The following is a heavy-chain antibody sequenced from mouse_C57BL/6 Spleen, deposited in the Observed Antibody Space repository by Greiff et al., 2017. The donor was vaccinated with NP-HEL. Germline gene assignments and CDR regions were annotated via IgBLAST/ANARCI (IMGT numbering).Heavy chain of an antibody. Sequence: QVQLQQSGAELVKPGASVKMSCKASGYTFTSYWITWVKQRPGQGLEWIGDIYPGSGSTNYNEKFKSKATLTVDTSSSTAYMQLSSLTSEDSAVYYCAREGLRSYEAWFAYWGQGTLVTVSA. CDR1: GYTFTSYW. D-gene: IGHD1-1*01. J-gene: IGHJ3*01. CDR3: AREGLRSYEAWFAY. V-gene: IGHV1-55*01. CDR2: IYPGSGST.